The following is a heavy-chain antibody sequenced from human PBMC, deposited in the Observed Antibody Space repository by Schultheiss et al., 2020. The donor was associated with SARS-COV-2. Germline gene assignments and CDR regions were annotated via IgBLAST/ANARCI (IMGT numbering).Heavy chain of an antibody. V-gene: IGHV4-31*03. D-gene: IGHD6-6*01. CDR1: GDSISSGGYY. CDR2: IYYSGST. Sequence: SETLSLTCTVSGDSISSGGYYWSWIRQHPGKGLEWIGYIYYSGSTYYNPSLKSRVTISVDTSKNQFSLKLSSVTAADTAVYYCARNIAARPYYYYGMDVWGQGTTVTVSS. J-gene: IGHJ6*02. CDR3: ARNIAARPYYYYGMDV.